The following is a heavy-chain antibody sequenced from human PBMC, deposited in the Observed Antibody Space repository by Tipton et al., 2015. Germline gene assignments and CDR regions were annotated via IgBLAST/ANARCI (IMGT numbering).Heavy chain of an antibody. J-gene: IGHJ3*02. CDR1: GGTFSSYS. V-gene: IGHV1-69*09. CDR3: ARAHDRSGSILWGDTFDI. D-gene: IGHD3-22*01. CDR2: IIPVLDIA. Sequence: QGQLVQSGAEVKKPGSSVKVSCKASGGTFSSYSISWVRQAPGQGLERMGVIIPVLDIANYAQKFQGRVTITAEKSTSTAYMERSSLRSEDTAVYYCARAHDRSGSILWGDTFDIWGQGTMVTVSS.